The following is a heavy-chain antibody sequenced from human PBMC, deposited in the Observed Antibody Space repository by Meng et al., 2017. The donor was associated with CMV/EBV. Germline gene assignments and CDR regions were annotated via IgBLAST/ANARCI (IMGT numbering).Heavy chain of an antibody. V-gene: IGHV3-30*02. Sequence: GGSLRLSCAASGFTFSSYGMHWVRQAPGKGLEWVAFIRYDGSNKYYADSVKGRFTISRDNSKNSLYLQMNSLRAEDTAVYYCARDYRGWLGYWGQGTLVTVSS. CDR2: IRYDGSNK. D-gene: IGHD3-22*01. CDR3: ARDYRGWLGY. J-gene: IGHJ4*02. CDR1: GFTFSSYG.